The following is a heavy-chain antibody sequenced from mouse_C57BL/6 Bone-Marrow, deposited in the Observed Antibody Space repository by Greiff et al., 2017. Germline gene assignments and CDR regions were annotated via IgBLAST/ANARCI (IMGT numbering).Heavy chain of an antibody. CDR3: ARAGYDVCYNYYAMDY. V-gene: IGHV1-52*01. D-gene: IGHD2-3*01. Sequence: QVQLQQPGAELVRPGSSVKLSCKASGYTFTSYWMQWVKQRPIQGLEWIGNIDPSDSETHYNQKFKDKATLTVDKSSSTAYMQLSSLTSEDSAVYLCARAGYDVCYNYYAMDYWGQGTSVTVSS. CDR2: IDPSDSET. CDR1: GYTFTSYW. J-gene: IGHJ4*01.